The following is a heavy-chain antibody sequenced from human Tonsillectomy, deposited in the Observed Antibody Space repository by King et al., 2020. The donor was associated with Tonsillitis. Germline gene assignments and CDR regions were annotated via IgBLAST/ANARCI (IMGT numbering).Heavy chain of an antibody. CDR2: ISYTGST. V-gene: IGHV4-59*03. CDR1: GASTSTSY. Sequence: HVQLQESGPGLVRPSETVSLTCTVSGASTSTSYWSWIRQPPGKGLEWIGKISYTGSTTYNPSLTSRVTISVDTSKNQFSLRLTSVTAADSAVYYCARVSKAARPDWSFDYWGQGLLVTVSS. J-gene: IGHJ4*02. CDR3: ARVSKAARPDWSFDY. D-gene: IGHD6-6*01.